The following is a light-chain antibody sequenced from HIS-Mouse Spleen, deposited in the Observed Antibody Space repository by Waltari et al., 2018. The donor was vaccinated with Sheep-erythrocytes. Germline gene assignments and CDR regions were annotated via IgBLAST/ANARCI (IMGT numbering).Light chain of an antibody. CDR2: EGS. CDR3: CSYAGSSTPWV. J-gene: IGLJ3*02. Sequence: QSALTQPASVSGSPGQSINIPCTGNSSDFGRYNLGSWYQQHPGKAPKLMIYEGSKRPSGVSNRFSGSKSGNTASLTISGLQAEDEADYYCCSYAGSSTPWVFGGGTKLTVL. CDR1: SSDFGRYNL. V-gene: IGLV2-23*01.